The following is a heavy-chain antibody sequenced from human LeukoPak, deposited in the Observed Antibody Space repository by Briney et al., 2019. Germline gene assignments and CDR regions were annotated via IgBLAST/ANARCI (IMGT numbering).Heavy chain of an antibody. CDR1: GYTFTGYY. Sequence: GASVKVSCKASGYTFTGYYMHWVRQAPGQGLEWMGWINPNSGGTNYAQKFQGRVTMTRDTSISTAYMELRSLRSDDTAVYYCARLSSYDFWSGHYYYYYMDVWGKGTTVTVSS. J-gene: IGHJ6*03. CDR3: ARLSSYDFWSGHYYYYYMDV. CDR2: INPNSGGT. D-gene: IGHD3-3*01. V-gene: IGHV1-2*02.